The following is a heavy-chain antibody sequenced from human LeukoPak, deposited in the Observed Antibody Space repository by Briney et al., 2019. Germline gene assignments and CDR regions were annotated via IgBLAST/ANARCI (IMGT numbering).Heavy chain of an antibody. CDR3: AKEMPVVVHRYGMDV. D-gene: IGHD2-15*01. Sequence: GASLRLSCAASGFTFSSYAMSWVRQAPGKGLEWVSAISGSGGRIYYADSVKGWFTISRDKSKNTLYLQMNSLRAEDTAVYYCAKEMPVVVHRYGMDVWGQGTTVTVSS. CDR2: ISGSGGRI. J-gene: IGHJ6*02. CDR1: GFTFSSYA. V-gene: IGHV3-23*01.